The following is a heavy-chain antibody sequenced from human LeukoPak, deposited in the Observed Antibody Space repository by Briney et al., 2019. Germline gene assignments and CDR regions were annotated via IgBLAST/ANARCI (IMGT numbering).Heavy chain of an antibody. CDR3: ARALRGSIHFDY. CDR1: GFTFSGNW. V-gene: IGHV3-74*01. CDR2: ISPDGTSR. D-gene: IGHD3-16*01. J-gene: IGHJ4*02. Sequence: PGGSLRLSCEDSGFTFSGNWMHWVRQAPGKGLVWVSRISPDGTSRTCADSAKGRFTISRDNAKNTLYLQTNSLRVEDTAVYYCARALRGSIHFDYWGQGTLVTVSS.